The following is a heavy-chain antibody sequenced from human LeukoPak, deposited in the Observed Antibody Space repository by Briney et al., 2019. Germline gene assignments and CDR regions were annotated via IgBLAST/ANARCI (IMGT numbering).Heavy chain of an antibody. CDR1: GFTFSNYG. Sequence: GRSLRLSCAASGFTFSNYGMHWVRQAPGKGLECVAIIWYDGSDKYYADSVKGRFTISRDNSKNTLYLQMNSLRAEDTAVYYCARSSGYYYTPLDYWGQGTLVTVSS. CDR3: ARSSGYYYTPLDY. CDR2: IWYDGSDK. J-gene: IGHJ4*02. D-gene: IGHD3-22*01. V-gene: IGHV3-33*01.